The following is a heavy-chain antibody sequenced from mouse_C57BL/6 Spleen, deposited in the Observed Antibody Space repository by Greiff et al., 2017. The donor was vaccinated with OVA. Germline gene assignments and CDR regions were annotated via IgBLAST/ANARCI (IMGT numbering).Heavy chain of an antibody. V-gene: IGHV1-85*01. J-gene: IGHJ1*03. Sequence: VQLQQSGPELVKPGASVKLSCKASGYTFTSSDINWVKQRPGQGLEWIGWIYPRDGSTKYNAKFKGKATLTVDTSSSTAYMELPSLTAEDSAVYFCARSGTGWYFDVWGKGTTVTVSA. D-gene: IGHD3-1*01. CDR1: GYTFTSSD. CDR3: ARSGTGWYFDV. CDR2: IYPRDGST.